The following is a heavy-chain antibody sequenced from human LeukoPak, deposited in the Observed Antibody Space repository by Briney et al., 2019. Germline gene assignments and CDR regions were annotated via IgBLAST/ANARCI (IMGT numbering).Heavy chain of an antibody. Sequence: GESLQISCKGSGYSFTSYWIGWVRQVPGKGLEWMGIIYPGDSDTRYSPSFQGHVTISADKSISTAYLQWSSLKASDTAMYYCARDSSYGPSAPDVWGQGTTVTVSS. D-gene: IGHD5-18*01. J-gene: IGHJ6*02. CDR1: GYSFTSYW. CDR3: ARDSSYGPSAPDV. V-gene: IGHV5-51*01. CDR2: IYPGDSDT.